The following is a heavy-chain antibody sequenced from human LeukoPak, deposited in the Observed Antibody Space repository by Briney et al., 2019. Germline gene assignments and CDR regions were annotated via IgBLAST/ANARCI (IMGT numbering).Heavy chain of an antibody. V-gene: IGHV4-38-2*02. CDR3: ARAPNYYGSGFFDY. D-gene: IGHD3-10*01. CDR2: IYHSETT. J-gene: IGHJ4*02. Sequence: SETLSLTCTVSGYSISSGYYWGWIRQPPGKGLEWIGNIYHSETTYYNPSLKSRVTISVDTSKNQFSLKLSSVTAADTAVYYCARAPNYYGSGFFDYWGQGTLVTVSS. CDR1: GYSISSGYY.